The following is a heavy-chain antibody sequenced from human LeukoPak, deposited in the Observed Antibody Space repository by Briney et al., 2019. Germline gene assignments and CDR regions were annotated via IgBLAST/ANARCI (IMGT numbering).Heavy chain of an antibody. D-gene: IGHD3-22*01. Sequence: SLRLSCAASGFTFSIYAMSWVRQAPGKGLEWISDISGSGGNTYYADSVKGRFTISRDNSKNTPDLQMNSLRAEDTAMYYCAGDRRYDSSGYFQHWGQGTLVAVSS. CDR2: ISGSGGNT. J-gene: IGHJ1*01. V-gene: IGHV3-23*01. CDR1: GFTFSIYA. CDR3: AGDRRYDSSGYFQH.